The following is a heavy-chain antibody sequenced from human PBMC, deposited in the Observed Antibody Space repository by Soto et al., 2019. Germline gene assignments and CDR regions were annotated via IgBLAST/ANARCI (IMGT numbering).Heavy chain of an antibody. CDR3: ARGFISDAFDI. CDR1: GGSISSYY. J-gene: IGHJ3*02. D-gene: IGHD3-16*02. Sequence: PSETLSLTCTVSGGSISSYYWSWIRQPPGKGLEWIGYIYYSGSTNYNPSLKSRVTISVDTSKNQFSLKLSSVTAADTAVYYCARGFISDAFDIWGQGTMVTVSS. V-gene: IGHV4-59*01. CDR2: IYYSGST.